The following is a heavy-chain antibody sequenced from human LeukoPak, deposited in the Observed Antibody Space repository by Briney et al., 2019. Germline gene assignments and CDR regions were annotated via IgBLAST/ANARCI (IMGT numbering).Heavy chain of an antibody. CDR1: GFIFSTFD. CDR3: ATWDYGDYGYYYYMDV. CDR2: ISSGSGPI. Sequence: GGSLRLSCAASGFIFSTFDMIWVRQAPGKGLELTSYISSGSGPIYYADSVKGRFIISRDNAKNSLYLQMNSLRAEDTAVYYCATWDYGDYGYYYYMDVWGKGTTVTVSS. J-gene: IGHJ6*03. V-gene: IGHV3-48*01. D-gene: IGHD4-17*01.